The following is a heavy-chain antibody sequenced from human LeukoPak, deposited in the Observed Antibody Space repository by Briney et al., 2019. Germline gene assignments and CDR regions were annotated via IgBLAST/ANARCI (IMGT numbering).Heavy chain of an antibody. D-gene: IGHD1-26*01. Sequence: PGGSLRLSCAASGFTFSSYAMSWVRQAPGKGLEWVSAISGSGGSTNYADSVKGRLTISRDNSKNTLYLQMNSLRAEDTAVYYCAKSPGPPGGEWELLRFDYWGQGTLVTVSS. CDR2: ISGSGGST. CDR1: GFTFSSYA. CDR3: AKSPGPPGGEWELLRFDY. V-gene: IGHV3-23*01. J-gene: IGHJ4*02.